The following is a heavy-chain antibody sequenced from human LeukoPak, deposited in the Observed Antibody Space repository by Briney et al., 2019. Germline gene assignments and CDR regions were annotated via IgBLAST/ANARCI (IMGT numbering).Heavy chain of an antibody. V-gene: IGHV3-7*03. CDR2: INHNGNVN. D-gene: IGHD5-18*01. J-gene: IGHJ4*02. CDR3: AKDVRGYSF. Sequence: GGSLRLSCAASGFTFSSYWMNWARQAPGKGLEWVASINHNGNVNYYVDSVKGRFTISRDNSKNTLYLQMNSLRAEDTAVYYCAKDVRGYSFWGQGTLVTVSS. CDR1: GFTFSSYW.